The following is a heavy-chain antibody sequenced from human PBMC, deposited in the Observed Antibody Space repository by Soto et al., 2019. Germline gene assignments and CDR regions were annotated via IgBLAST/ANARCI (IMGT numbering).Heavy chain of an antibody. CDR1: GGSISSGSYY. Sequence: QVQLQESGPGLVKPSQTLSLSCTVSGGSISSGSYYWSWIRQHPGKGLEWMGYIYYSGSTYYNQSLKSRVTISVDTSKNQFSLKLSSVTAADTAVYYCARGSWSFYYFDYWGQGTLVTVSS. J-gene: IGHJ4*02. CDR3: ARGSWSFYYFDY. V-gene: IGHV4-31*03. CDR2: IYYSGST. D-gene: IGHD3-10*01.